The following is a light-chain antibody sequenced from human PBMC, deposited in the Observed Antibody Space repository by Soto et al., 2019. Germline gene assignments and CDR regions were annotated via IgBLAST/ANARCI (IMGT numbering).Light chain of an antibody. J-gene: IGLJ1*01. CDR1: SSDVGGYNY. CDR3: SSYAGGPHV. Sequence: QSALTQPPSASGSPGQSVTISCTGTSSDVGGYNYVSWYQQHPGKAPKLMISEVNKRPSGVPDRFSGSKSGTTASLTVSWLQADDEADDCCSSYAGGPHVFGTGTKVTVL. V-gene: IGLV2-8*01. CDR2: EVN.